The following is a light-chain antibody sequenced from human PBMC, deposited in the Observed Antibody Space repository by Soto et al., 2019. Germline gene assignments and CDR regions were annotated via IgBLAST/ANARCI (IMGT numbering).Light chain of an antibody. CDR1: STVVGSYVY. V-gene: IGLV2-11*01. Sequence: QCGLIQPRSVCGYRGQSVTMSCTETSTVVGSYVYVSWYQQHTGTVLNRMIYNVNTRPSGVPYRFSGSKSGNTGDMTISGLQGQDEADYECCSDTSSGVFGTGTKVTVL. J-gene: IGLJ1*01. CDR2: NVN. CDR3: CSDTSSGV.